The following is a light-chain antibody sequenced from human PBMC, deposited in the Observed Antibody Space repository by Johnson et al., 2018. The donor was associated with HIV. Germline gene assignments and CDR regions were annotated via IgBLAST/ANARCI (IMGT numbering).Light chain of an antibody. V-gene: IGLV1-51*02. J-gene: IGLJ1*01. CDR3: GTWDSSLSVYV. CDR2: ENN. Sequence: QSVLTQPPSMSAAPGQKVTISCSGSSSNIGNNYVSWYQQLPGTAPKLLIYENNKRPSGIPDRFSGSKSGTSATLGITGLQTGDEADYYCGTWDSSLSVYVFGTGTKVTFL. CDR1: SSNIGNNY.